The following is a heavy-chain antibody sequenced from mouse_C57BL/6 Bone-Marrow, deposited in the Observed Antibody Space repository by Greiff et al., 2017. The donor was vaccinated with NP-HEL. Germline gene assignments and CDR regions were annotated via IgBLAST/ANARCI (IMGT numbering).Heavy chain of an antibody. CDR1: GYTFTDYE. D-gene: IGHD2-3*01. V-gene: IGHV1-15*01. CDR3: TRNYDGYYVPFAY. CDR2: IDPATGGT. Sequence: VQVVESGAELVRPGASVTLSCKASGYTFTDYEMHWVKQTPVHGLEWIGAIDPATGGTAYNQKFKGKAILTADKSSSTAYMELRSLTSEDSAVYYWTRNYDGYYVPFAYWGQGTLVTVSA. J-gene: IGHJ3*01.